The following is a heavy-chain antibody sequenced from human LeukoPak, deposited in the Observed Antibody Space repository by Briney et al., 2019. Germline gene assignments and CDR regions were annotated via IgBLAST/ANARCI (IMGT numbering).Heavy chain of an antibody. CDR1: GFTFSTYW. V-gene: IGHV3-74*01. Sequence: PRGSLRLSCAASGFTFSTYWMHWVRQAPGKGLVWVSHINTDGRSTNYADSVKGRFTISRDNAKNTLYVQMNSLRDEDTAVYYCVRELAAGTGWFDHWGQGTLVTVSS. J-gene: IGHJ5*02. CDR2: INTDGRST. CDR3: VRELAAGTGWFDH. D-gene: IGHD6-13*01.